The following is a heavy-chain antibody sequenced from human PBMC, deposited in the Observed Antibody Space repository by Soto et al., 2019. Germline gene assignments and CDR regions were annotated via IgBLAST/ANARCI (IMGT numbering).Heavy chain of an antibody. CDR3: ARIRGGGYNWDELSYFDY. CDR1: GFSLSTSGMC. V-gene: IGHV2-70*11. J-gene: IGHJ4*02. Sequence: SGPTLVNPTQTLTLTCTFSGFSLSTSGMCVSWIRQPPGKALEWLARIDWDDDKYYSTSLKTRLTISKDTSKNQLVLTMTNMDPVDTGTYYCARIRGGGYNWDELSYFDYWGQGTLVTVSS. CDR2: IDWDDDK. D-gene: IGHD5-12*01.